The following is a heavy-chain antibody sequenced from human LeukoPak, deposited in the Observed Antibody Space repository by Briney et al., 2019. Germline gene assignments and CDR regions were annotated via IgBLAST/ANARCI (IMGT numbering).Heavy chain of an antibody. D-gene: IGHD2-15*01. V-gene: IGHV3-23*01. CDR1: GFTFNNYA. CDR2: ISGSGGST. J-gene: IGHJ4*02. CDR3: ARDNRVVAATPFH. Sequence: AGGSLRLSCAASGFTFNNYAMSWVRQAPGKGPEWLSAISGSGGSTTDADSVKGRFTISRDNAKNSLYLQMNSLRAEDTAVYYCARDNRVVAATPFHWGQGTLVTVSS.